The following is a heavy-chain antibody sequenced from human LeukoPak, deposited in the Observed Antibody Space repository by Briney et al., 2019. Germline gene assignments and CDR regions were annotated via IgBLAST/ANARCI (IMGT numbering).Heavy chain of an antibody. V-gene: IGHV4-59*01. CDR2: IYYSGST. Sequence: SETLSLTCTVSGGSISSYYWSWIRQPPGKGLEWIGYIYYSGSTNYNPSLKSRVTISVDTSKNQFYLTLSSVTAADTAVYYCARAVARDYYFDYWGQGTLVTVSS. D-gene: IGHD6-19*01. CDR3: ARAVARDYYFDY. CDR1: GGSISSYY. J-gene: IGHJ4*02.